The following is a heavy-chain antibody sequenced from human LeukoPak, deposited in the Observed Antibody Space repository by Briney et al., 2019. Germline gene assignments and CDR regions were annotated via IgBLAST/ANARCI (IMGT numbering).Heavy chain of an antibody. CDR3: ARDADVKFGIAAAGKGEDWFDP. D-gene: IGHD6-13*01. V-gene: IGHV1-18*01. CDR2: ISAYNGNT. J-gene: IGHJ5*02. Sequence: GASVKVSCKASGGTFSSYAISWVRQAPGQGLEWMGWISAYNGNTNYAQKLQGRVTMTTDTSTSTAYMELRSLRSDDTAVYYCARDADVKFGIAAAGKGEDWFDPWGQGTLVTVSS. CDR1: GGTFSSYA.